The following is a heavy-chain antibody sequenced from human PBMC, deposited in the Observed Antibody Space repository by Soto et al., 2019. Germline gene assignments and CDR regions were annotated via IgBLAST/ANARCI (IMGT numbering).Heavy chain of an antibody. V-gene: IGHV1-69*13. CDR3: ARDPVSRAVAGYNWFDP. D-gene: IGHD6-19*01. J-gene: IGHJ5*02. Sequence: GASVKVSCKASGVTFSSYAISWVRQAPGQGLEWLGGIIPIFGTANYAQKFQGRVTITADESTSTAYMELSSLRSEDTAVYYCARDPVSRAVAGYNWFDPWGQGPLVTVSS. CDR2: IIPIFGTA. CDR1: GVTFSSYA.